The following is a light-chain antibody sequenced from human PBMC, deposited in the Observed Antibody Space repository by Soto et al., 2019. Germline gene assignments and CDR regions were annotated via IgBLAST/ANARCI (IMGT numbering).Light chain of an antibody. Sequence: DIQMTQSPSSLSPSVGDRVTITCRASRSISSYLNWYQQKPGKAPKLLIYAASSLQSGVPSRFSGSGSGTDFTLTISSLQPEDFATYYCQQSYSTPITFGQGTRLEIK. V-gene: IGKV1-39*01. CDR1: RSISSY. CDR2: AAS. CDR3: QQSYSTPIT. J-gene: IGKJ5*01.